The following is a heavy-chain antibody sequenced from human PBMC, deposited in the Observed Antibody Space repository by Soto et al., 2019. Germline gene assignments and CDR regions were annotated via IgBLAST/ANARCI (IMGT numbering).Heavy chain of an antibody. V-gene: IGHV2-5*02. CDR2: IFWDDDK. CDR3: VHRQTALVVLAY. D-gene: IGHD5-18*01. CDR1: GLSLSSRGVG. Sequence: QITLKESGPTLVKPTQTLTVTCSLSGLSLSSRGVGVGWIRQPPGQALEWLAFIFWDDDKRYSPSLKSRLTITKDTSKNQVVLTMTNMDPVDTATYYCVHRQTALVVLAYWGLGTLVTVSS. J-gene: IGHJ4*02.